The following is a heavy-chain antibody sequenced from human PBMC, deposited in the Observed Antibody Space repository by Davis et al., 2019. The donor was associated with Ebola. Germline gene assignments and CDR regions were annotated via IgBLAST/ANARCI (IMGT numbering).Heavy chain of an antibody. Sequence: GESLKISCAASGFTFSSYSMNWVRQAPGKGLEWVSSISSSSSYIYYADSVKGRFTISRDNAKNTLYLQMNSLRAEDTAVYYCAKDKRSYYYYGMDVWGQGTTVTVSS. CDR1: GFTFSSYS. V-gene: IGHV3-21*04. CDR3: AKDKRSYYYYGMDV. J-gene: IGHJ6*02. CDR2: ISSSSSYI.